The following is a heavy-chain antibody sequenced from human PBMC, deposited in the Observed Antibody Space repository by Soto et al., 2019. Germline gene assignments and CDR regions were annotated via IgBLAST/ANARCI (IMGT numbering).Heavy chain of an antibody. Sequence: QLQLQESGPGLVKPSETLSLTCTVSGGSVSSSSYYWGWIRQPPGKGLEWIGSIYYSGSTYYNPSLKGRVSISVDTTKNQFSLKLSSVTAADTAVYYCARLTMIGIWWGQGTLVTVSS. CDR1: GGSVSSSSYY. V-gene: IGHV4-39*01. J-gene: IGHJ4*02. CDR2: IYYSGST. D-gene: IGHD3-22*01. CDR3: ARLTMIGIW.